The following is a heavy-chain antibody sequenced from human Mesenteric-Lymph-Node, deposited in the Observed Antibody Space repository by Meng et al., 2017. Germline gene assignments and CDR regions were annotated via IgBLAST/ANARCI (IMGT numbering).Heavy chain of an antibody. CDR3: AKIGSNHQFDL. Sequence: QVQLVQSGAEVQKPGASVKVSCKASGYTFTVYYMHWVRQAPGQGLEWMGRINPHTGGINYAQEFQGRVAMTRDTSISTAYMELSRLRTDDTAVYYCAKIGSNHQFDLWGQGTLVTVS. D-gene: IGHD4-11*01. V-gene: IGHV1-2*06. J-gene: IGHJ4*02. CDR1: GYTFTVYY. CDR2: INPHTGGI.